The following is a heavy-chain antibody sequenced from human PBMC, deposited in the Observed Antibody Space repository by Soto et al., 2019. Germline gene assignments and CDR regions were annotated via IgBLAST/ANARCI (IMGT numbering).Heavy chain of an antibody. V-gene: IGHV3-21*06. Sequence: ESLKISCTVSGFAFNNYGINWVRQAPGKGLEWVSSISKSDYTYYSDSVKGRFTISRDNAKNSVSLQMNTLRVEDTAVYYCAREDSIIIPAVSDFWGQGTLVTVS. D-gene: IGHD2-2*01. CDR3: AREDSIIIPAVSDF. CDR1: GFAFNNYG. J-gene: IGHJ4*02. CDR2: ISKSDYT.